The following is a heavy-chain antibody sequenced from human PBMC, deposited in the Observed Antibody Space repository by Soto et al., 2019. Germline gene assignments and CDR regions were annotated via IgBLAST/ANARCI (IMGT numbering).Heavy chain of an antibody. V-gene: IGHV3-74*01. CDR3: AKRKYCPSTTCFDY. J-gene: IGHJ4*02. CDR2: INSDGSST. D-gene: IGHD2-2*01. CDR1: GFTFSSYS. Sequence: GGSLRLSCAASGFTFSSYSMHWVRQAPGKGLVWVSRINSDGSSTSYADSVKGRFTISRDNAKNTLYLQMSSLRAEDTAVYYCAKRKYCPSTTCFDYWGRGTLVTVSS.